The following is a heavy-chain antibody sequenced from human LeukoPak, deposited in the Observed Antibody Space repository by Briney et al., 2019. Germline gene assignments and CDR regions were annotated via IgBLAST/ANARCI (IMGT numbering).Heavy chain of an antibody. Sequence: GASVKVSCKASGYTFTSYGISWVRQAPGQGLEWMGGIIPIFGTANYAQKFQGRVTITADKSTSTAYMELRSLRSDDTAVYYCANTKYNWNDGSRWFDPWGQGTLVTVSS. CDR3: ANTKYNWNDGSRWFDP. V-gene: IGHV1-69*06. CDR1: GYTFTSYG. CDR2: IIPIFGTA. D-gene: IGHD1-1*01. J-gene: IGHJ5*02.